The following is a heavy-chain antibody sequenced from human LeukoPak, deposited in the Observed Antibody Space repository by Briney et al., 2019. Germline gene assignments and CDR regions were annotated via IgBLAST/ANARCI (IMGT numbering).Heavy chain of an antibody. CDR1: GFTFSSYS. CDR3: ARKEAYCGGDCYSGRGPFDP. D-gene: IGHD2-21*01. J-gene: IGHJ5*02. CDR2: ISSSSSYI. Sequence: GGSLRLSCAASGFTFSSYSMNWVRQAPGKGLEWVSSISSSSSYIYYADSVKGRFTISRDNAKNSLYLQMNSLRAEDTAVYYCARKEAYCGGDCYSGRGPFDPWGQETLVTVSS. V-gene: IGHV3-21*01.